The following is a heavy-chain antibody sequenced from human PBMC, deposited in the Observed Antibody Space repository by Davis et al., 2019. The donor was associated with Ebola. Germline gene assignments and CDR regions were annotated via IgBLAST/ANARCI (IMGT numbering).Heavy chain of an antibody. CDR1: GFTFRSYD. Sequence: GESLKISCAASGFTFRSYDMHWVRQATGKGLEWVSAIGAAGDTYYPVSVKGRFTISRENAKNSLYLQMNSLRAEDTAVYYCARAGFGSTWFDCWGQGILFTVSS. J-gene: IGHJ5*01. V-gene: IGHV3-13*01. CDR2: IGAAGDT. D-gene: IGHD6-13*01. CDR3: ARAGFGSTWFDC.